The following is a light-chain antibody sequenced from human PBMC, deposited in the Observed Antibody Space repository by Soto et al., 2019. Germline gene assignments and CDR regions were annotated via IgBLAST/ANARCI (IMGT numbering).Light chain of an antibody. CDR1: SRDVGGYNF. CDR2: EVN. Sequence: QSALTQPPSASGSPGQSVTISCTGTSRDVGGYNFVSWYQQHPVKAPKLMIYEVNQRPSGVPDRFSGSKSDNTASLTVSGLQAEDEADYYCSSYAGSNNLVVFGGGTKLTVL. J-gene: IGLJ2*01. CDR3: SSYAGSNNLVV. V-gene: IGLV2-8*01.